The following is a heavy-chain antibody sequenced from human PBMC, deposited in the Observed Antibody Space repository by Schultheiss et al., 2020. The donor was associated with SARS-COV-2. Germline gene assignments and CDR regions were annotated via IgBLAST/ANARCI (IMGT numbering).Heavy chain of an antibody. Sequence: SETLSLTCAVYGGSFSGYYWSWIRQPPGKGLEWIGEINHSGSTNYNPSLKSRVTISVDTSKNQFSLKLSSVTAADTAVYYCARRRGSGSYYRLEDYFDYWGQGTLVTVSS. CDR3: ARRRGSGSYYRLEDYFDY. V-gene: IGHV4-34*01. CDR2: INHSGST. J-gene: IGHJ4*02. D-gene: IGHD3-10*01. CDR1: GGSFSGYY.